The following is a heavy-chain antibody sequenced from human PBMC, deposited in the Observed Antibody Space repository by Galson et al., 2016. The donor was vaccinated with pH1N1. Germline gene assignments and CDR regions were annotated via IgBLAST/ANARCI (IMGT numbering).Heavy chain of an antibody. V-gene: IGHV4-59*11. CDR3: ASVRLGRGVDY. CDR1: GGSISSHD. J-gene: IGHJ4*02. Sequence: SETLSLTCTVSGGSISSHDWSWIRQPPGKGLEWIGCIYYSGSTNYNPSVKSRVTISVDTSKNQFSLKLSSVTAADTAVYFCASVRLGRGVDYWGQGTLVTVSS. D-gene: IGHD3-10*01. CDR2: IYYSGST.